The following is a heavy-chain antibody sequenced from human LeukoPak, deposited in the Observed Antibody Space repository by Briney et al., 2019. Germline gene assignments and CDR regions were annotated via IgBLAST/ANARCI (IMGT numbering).Heavy chain of an antibody. CDR3: AKFEYAYNL. J-gene: IGHJ4*02. Sequence: GGSLRLSCVVSGFTINNYWMSWVRQAPGKGRECVANIKQDENEKYYVDSVKGRFIISRDNAQNSLYLQMDSLRAEDTAVYYCAKFEYAYNLWGQGTLVTVSS. CDR2: IKQDENEK. V-gene: IGHV3-7*05. D-gene: IGHD3-16*01. CDR1: GFTINNYW.